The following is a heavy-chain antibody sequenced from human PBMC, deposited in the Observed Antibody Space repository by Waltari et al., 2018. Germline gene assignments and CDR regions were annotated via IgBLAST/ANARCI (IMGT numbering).Heavy chain of an antibody. CDR2: VYQSGST. V-gene: IGHV4-30-4*01. CDR1: GGSISRPYY. J-gene: IGHJ4*02. CDR3: ARGGGGYDKYYFDL. Sequence: QVPLQESGPGPVKPSQPLTLTCNVSGGSISRPYYWSWIRQSPGKGLEWIGYVYQSGSTLYNPTLNNRVTMSVDRSKNQFSLRLTSLTAADTAVYFCARGGGGYDKYYFDLWGQGTLVTVSS. D-gene: IGHD5-12*01.